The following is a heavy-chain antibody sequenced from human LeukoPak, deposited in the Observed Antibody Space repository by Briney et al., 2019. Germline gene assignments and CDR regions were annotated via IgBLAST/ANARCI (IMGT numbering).Heavy chain of an antibody. CDR2: IDYSGTT. D-gene: IGHD4-17*01. V-gene: IGHV4-61*05. J-gene: IGHJ5*02. Sequence: SETLSLTCTVSGGSTSSSNHYWGWIRQPPGKGLEFIGYIDYSGTTDYNPSLKSRVTISVDTSKTQFSLTLRSVTAADTAVYYCARAHDYGDYKKWFDPWGQGTLVTVSS. CDR1: GGSTSSSNHY. CDR3: ARAHDYGDYKKWFDP.